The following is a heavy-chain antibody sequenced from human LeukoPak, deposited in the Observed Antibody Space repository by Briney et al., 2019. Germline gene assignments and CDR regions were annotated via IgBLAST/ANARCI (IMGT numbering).Heavy chain of an antibody. Sequence: VASVKVSCKASGGTFSSYAISWVRQAPGQGLEWMGGIIPIFGTANYAQKFQGRVTITADESTSTAYMELSSLRSEDTAVYYCARAGLQLERLNWFDPWGQGTLVTVSS. CDR3: ARAGLQLERLNWFDP. CDR1: GGTFSSYA. D-gene: IGHD1-1*01. CDR2: IIPIFGTA. V-gene: IGHV1-69*13. J-gene: IGHJ5*02.